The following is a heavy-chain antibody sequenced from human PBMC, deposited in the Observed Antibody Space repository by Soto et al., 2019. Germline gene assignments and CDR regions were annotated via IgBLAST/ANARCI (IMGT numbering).Heavy chain of an antibody. CDR3: ATSMTTVSFNWFDP. CDR2: IYYSGRS. Sequence: QLQLQESGPGLVKPSETLSLTCTVSGGSISSSSYYWGWIRQPPGKGLEWIGSIYYSGRSSYKPSLKSRVTISVDTSKNQFSLKLSSVTAADTAVYYCATSMTTVSFNWFDPWGQGTLVTVSS. J-gene: IGHJ5*02. D-gene: IGHD4-4*01. V-gene: IGHV4-39*01. CDR1: GGSISSSSYY.